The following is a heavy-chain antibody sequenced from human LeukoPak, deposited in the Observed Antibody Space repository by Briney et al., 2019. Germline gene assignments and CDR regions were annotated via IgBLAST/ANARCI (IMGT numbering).Heavy chain of an antibody. Sequence: GGSLRLSCAASGFRLGDYAMNWVRQAPGKGLEWVSVVGGDDAAYYKDSVKGRFTISRDNSKSTVFLQMKSLSLEDTAIYYCAKDSTSRNGIYDPFDIWGQGTMVTVSS. CDR3: AKDSTSRNGIYDPFDI. D-gene: IGHD2-8*01. J-gene: IGHJ3*02. V-gene: IGHV3-23*01. CDR2: VGGDDAA. CDR1: GFRLGDYA.